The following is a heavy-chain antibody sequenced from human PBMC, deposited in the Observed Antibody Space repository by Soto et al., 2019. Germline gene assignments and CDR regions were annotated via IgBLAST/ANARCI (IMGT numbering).Heavy chain of an antibody. V-gene: IGHV3-66*01. CDR2: ISSGGST. CDR1: GFTVSSNY. Sequence: EVQLVESGGGLVQPGGSLRLSCAASGFTVSSNYMSWVRQAPGQGLAWVSVISSGGSTTYADSVKGRFTISRDNSKSTLYLQMNSLRAEDTAVYYCARATPGQVVVVAAIASNGMDVWGQGTTVTVSS. CDR3: ARATPGQVVVVAAIASNGMDV. D-gene: IGHD2-21*02. J-gene: IGHJ6*02.